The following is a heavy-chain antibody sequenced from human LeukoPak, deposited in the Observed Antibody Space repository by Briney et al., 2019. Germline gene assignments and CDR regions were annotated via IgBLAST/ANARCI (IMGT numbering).Heavy chain of an antibody. Sequence: ASVKVSCKASGGTFSSYAISGVRQAPGQRREWMGGSFPIFGTANYAQKFQGRLTNTADESTSTASMAPSSLTSGHTHVCYCARDSTTSFDYWGQGTLVTVSS. CDR3: ARDSTTSFDY. V-gene: IGHV1-69*13. D-gene: IGHD4-17*01. J-gene: IGHJ4*02. CDR2: SFPIFGTA. CDR1: GGTFSSYA.